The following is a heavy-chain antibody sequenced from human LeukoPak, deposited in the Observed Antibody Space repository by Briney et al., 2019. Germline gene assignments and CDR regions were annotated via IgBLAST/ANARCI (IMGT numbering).Heavy chain of an antibody. J-gene: IGHJ4*02. CDR2: IYYSGST. CDR3: ARGGWKWYFDY. V-gene: IGHV4-59*12. Sequence: SETLSLTCTVSGGSISSYHWSRIRQPPGKGLEWIGYIYYSGSTNYNPSLKSRVTISIDTSKNQFSLKLSSVTAADTAVYYCARGGWKWYFDYWGQGTLVTVSS. CDR1: GGSISSYH. D-gene: IGHD1-1*01.